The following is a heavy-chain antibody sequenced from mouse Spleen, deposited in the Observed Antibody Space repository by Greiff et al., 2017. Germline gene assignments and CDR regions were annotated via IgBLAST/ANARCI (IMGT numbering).Heavy chain of an antibody. Sequence: QVQLQQSGPGLVAPSQSLSITCTVSGFSLTSYGVDWVRQSPGKGLEWLGVIWGGGSTNYNSALKSRLSISKDNSKSQVFLKMNSLQTDDTAMYYCASKTGTWGFAYWGQGTLVTVSA. V-gene: IGHV2-6*01. CDR1: GFSLTSYG. CDR2: IWGGGST. D-gene: IGHD4-1*01. CDR3: ASKTGTWGFAY. J-gene: IGHJ3*01.